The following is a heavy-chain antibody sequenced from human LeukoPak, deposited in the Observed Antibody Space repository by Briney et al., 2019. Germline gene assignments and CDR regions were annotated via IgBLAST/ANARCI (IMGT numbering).Heavy chain of an antibody. Sequence: RGSLRLSCAASGFTFSSFWMSWVRQALGKGLEYVANIMQDGSEKNYGDSVKGRFTISRDNAKNSLYLQMNSLRAEDTALYYCAREVYSSSRPADAFDIWGQGTMVTVSS. D-gene: IGHD6-13*01. CDR3: AREVYSSSRPADAFDI. CDR2: IMQDGSEK. J-gene: IGHJ3*02. V-gene: IGHV3-7*01. CDR1: GFTFSSFW.